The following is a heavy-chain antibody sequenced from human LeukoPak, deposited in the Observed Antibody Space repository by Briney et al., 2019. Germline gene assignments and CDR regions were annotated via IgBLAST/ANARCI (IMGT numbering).Heavy chain of an antibody. CDR3: ARDGVVPAAKYYFDY. Sequence: PGGSLRLSCAASGFTFSSYSMNWVRQAPGKGLEWVSYISSSSSTIYYADSVKGRFTISRDNAKNSLYLQMNSLRDGDTAVYYCARDGVVPAAKYYFDYWGQGTLVTVSS. CDR1: GFTFSSYS. V-gene: IGHV3-48*02. CDR2: ISSSSSTI. J-gene: IGHJ4*02. D-gene: IGHD2-2*01.